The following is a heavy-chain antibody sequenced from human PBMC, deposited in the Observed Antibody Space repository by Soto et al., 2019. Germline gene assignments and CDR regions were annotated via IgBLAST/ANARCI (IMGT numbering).Heavy chain of an antibody. D-gene: IGHD3-3*01. J-gene: IGHJ4*02. CDR3: AKRTRDFWSGYRDY. CDR1: GFTFSSYA. CDR2: ISGSGGST. Sequence: GGSLRLSCVASGFTFSSYAMSWVRQAPGKGLEWVSAISGSGGSTYYADSVKGRFTISRDNSKNTLYLQMNSLRAEDTAVYYCAKRTRDFWSGYRDYWGQGTLVTVSS. V-gene: IGHV3-23*01.